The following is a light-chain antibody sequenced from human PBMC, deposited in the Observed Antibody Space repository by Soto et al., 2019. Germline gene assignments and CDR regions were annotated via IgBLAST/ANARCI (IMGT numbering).Light chain of an antibody. Sequence: QSVLTQPPSVSAAPGQRVTISCSGSSSNIGGNSVSWYQQLPGTAPKLLLYDDDKRPSGIPYRFSGSNSGTSATLGITGFQTGDEADYYCGSWDSSLSAYVFGTGTKVTVL. CDR1: SSNIGGNS. CDR2: DDD. J-gene: IGLJ1*01. CDR3: GSWDSSLSAYV. V-gene: IGLV1-51*01.